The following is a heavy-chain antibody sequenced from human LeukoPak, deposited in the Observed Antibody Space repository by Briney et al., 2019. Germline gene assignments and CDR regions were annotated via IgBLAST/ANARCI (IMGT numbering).Heavy chain of an antibody. Sequence: SLRLSCAASGFTFDDYAMHWVRQAPGKGLEWVSGISWNSGSIGYVDSVKGRFTISRDNAKNSLYLQMNSLRAEDTAVYYCARGPYCSGGSCYKYYYYGMDVWGQGTTVTVSS. CDR3: ARGPYCSGGSCYKYYYYGMDV. D-gene: IGHD2-15*01. J-gene: IGHJ6*02. V-gene: IGHV3-9*01. CDR2: ISWNSGSI. CDR1: GFTFDDYA.